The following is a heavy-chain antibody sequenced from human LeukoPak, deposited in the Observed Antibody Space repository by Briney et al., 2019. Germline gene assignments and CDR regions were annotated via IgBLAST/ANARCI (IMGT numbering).Heavy chain of an antibody. Sequence: PGVPLTLSCIASGFTFSNARVNCPRRSPGKGLEGVGHIKSKNDGGTTNHATPVKGRFTISRDNSKNMLYLQMNGLKTEDTALDYCATDYAPYVWGSYFDYWGQGTLVTVSS. J-gene: IGHJ4*02. CDR3: ATDYAPYVWGSYFDY. CDR2: IKSKNDGGTT. D-gene: IGHD3-16*01. V-gene: IGHV3-15*01. CDR1: GFTFSNAR.